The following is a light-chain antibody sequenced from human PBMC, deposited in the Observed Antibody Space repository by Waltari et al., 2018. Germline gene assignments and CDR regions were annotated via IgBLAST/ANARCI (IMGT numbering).Light chain of an antibody. CDR2: EVS. Sequence: SALTQPPSVSGSPGQSVTISGTGTHSDIGRYNTVSWYKQTPGTAPKHIVYEVSNRPSGVPDRFSGSKSGNTASLTISGLQAEDEADYYCSSYTSSITLLFGGGTKLTVL. CDR1: HSDIGRYNT. V-gene: IGLV2-18*02. J-gene: IGLJ2*01. CDR3: SSYTSSITLL.